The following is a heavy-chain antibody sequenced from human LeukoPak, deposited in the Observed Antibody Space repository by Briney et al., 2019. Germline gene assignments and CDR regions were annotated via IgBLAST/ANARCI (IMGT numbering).Heavy chain of an antibody. D-gene: IGHD3-3*01. V-gene: IGHV3-23*01. J-gene: IGHJ4*02. CDR2: ISGSGGST. Sequence: GGSLRLSCAASGFTFSSYAMSWVRQAPGKGLKWVSAISGSGGSTYYADSVKGRFTISRDNSKNTLYLQMNSLRAEDTAVYYCAKDIPYYDFWSGSRYFDYWGQGTLVTVSS. CDR3: AKDIPYYDFWSGSRYFDY. CDR1: GFTFSSYA.